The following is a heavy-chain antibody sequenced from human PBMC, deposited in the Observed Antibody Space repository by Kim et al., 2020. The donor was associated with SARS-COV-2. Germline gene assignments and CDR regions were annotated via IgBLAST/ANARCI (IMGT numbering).Heavy chain of an antibody. V-gene: IGHV7-4-1*02. CDR3: ARGGPLWFGELFDY. J-gene: IGHJ4*02. CDR2: INTNTGNP. D-gene: IGHD3-10*01. CDR1: GYTFTSYA. Sequence: ASVKVSCKASGYTFTSYAMNWVRQAPGQGLEWMGWINTNTGNPTYAQGFTGRFVFSLDTSVSTAYLQISRLKAEDTAVYYCARGGPLWFGELFDYWGQGTLVTVSS.